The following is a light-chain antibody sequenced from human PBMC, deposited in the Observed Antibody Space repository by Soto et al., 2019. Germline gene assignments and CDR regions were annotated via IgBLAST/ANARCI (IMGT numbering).Light chain of an antibody. CDR1: QSIGTW. J-gene: IGKJ1*01. Sequence: DIQMTQSPSTLSASVGDSVTVTCRASQSIGTWLAWYQQKPGTAPKLLIDGASRLETGVPSRFSGSGSGTEFTLTISSLQPDDFATYYCQQYNSLWTFGQGTKVDIK. V-gene: IGKV1-5*01. CDR3: QQYNSLWT. CDR2: GAS.